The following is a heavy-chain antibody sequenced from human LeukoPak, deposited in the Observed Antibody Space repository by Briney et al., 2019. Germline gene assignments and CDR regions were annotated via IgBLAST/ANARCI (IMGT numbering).Heavy chain of an antibody. V-gene: IGHV3-33*08. J-gene: IGHJ4*02. CDR3: ARSNNGRWGYCDY. CDR2: IWYDGSNK. CDR1: GFTFSSYA. D-gene: IGHD3-16*01. Sequence: GGSLRLSCAASGFTFSSYAMSWVRQAPGKGLEWVAVIWYDGSNKYYADSVKGRFTISRDNSKNTSYVQMSSLRAEDTAVYYCARSNNGRWGYCDYWGQGSLVTVSS.